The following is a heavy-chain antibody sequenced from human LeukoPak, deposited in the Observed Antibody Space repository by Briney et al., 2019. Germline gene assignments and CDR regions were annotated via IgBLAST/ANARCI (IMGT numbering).Heavy chain of an antibody. CDR2: INIDGST. D-gene: IGHD3-10*01. V-gene: IGHV3-74*01. CDR1: GFTFRNYW. Sequence: PGGSLRLSCAASGFTFRNYWMHWVRQAPGKVLVWVSRINIDGSTRYADSVEGRFTISRDNAKNTLYLQMNSLRAEDTAVYYCARAGGSGWFDPWGQGTLVTVSS. J-gene: IGHJ5*02. CDR3: ARAGGSGWFDP.